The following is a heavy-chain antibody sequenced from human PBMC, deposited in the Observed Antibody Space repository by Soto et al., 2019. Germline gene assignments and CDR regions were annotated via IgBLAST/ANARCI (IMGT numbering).Heavy chain of an antibody. J-gene: IGHJ6*02. CDR2: IYYSGST. V-gene: IGHV4-39*01. Sequence: PSETLSLTCTVSGGSISSSSYYWGWIRQPPGKRQGWIGSIYYSGSTYYNPSLKSRVTISVDTSKNQFSLKLSSVTAADTAVYYCARLPYCISTSCWGGYYYYGMDVWGQGTTVTVSS. CDR1: GGSISSSSYY. D-gene: IGHD2-2*01. CDR3: ARLPYCISTSCWGGYYYYGMDV.